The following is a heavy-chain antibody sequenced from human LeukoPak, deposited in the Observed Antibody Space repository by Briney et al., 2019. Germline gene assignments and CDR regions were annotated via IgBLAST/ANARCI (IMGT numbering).Heavy chain of an antibody. D-gene: IGHD3-10*01. J-gene: IGHJ4*02. Sequence: ASVKVSCKASGYTFTGYYMHWVRQAPGQGLEWMGWINPNSGGTNYAQKFQGRVTMTRDTSISTAYMELSRLRSDDTAVYYCARVMVRGVRAPSSYYFDYWGQGTLVTVSP. V-gene: IGHV1-2*02. CDR2: INPNSGGT. CDR3: ARVMVRGVRAPSSYYFDY. CDR1: GYTFTGYY.